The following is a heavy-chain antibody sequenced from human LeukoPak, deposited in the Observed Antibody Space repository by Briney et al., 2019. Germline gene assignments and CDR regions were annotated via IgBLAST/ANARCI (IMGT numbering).Heavy chain of an antibody. Sequence: GASVKISCKASGYTFTSYGISWVRQAPGQGLEWMGWISAYNGNTNYAQKLQGRVTMTTDTSTSTAYMELRSLRSDDTAVYYCARDPPHASTTVTTTYMYYYGMDVWGQGTTVTVSS. CDR1: GYTFTSYG. CDR2: ISAYNGNT. D-gene: IGHD4-17*01. CDR3: ARDPPHASTTVTTTYMYYYGMDV. J-gene: IGHJ6*02. V-gene: IGHV1-18*01.